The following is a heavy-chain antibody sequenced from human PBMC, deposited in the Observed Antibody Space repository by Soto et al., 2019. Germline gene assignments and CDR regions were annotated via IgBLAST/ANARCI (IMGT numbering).Heavy chain of an antibody. CDR3: TTHSKGY. D-gene: IGHD2-21*01. CDR1: GFTFTGST. J-gene: IGHJ4*02. CDR2: IGSKTQYYAT. Sequence: GGSLRLSCVAFGFTFTGSTIPSVRPAFGKGLKWSGHIGSKTQYYATVYSGERKEMFAIAREESKKTAYLQMNSLKTEDTSVYYCTTHSKGYWGQGTLVTVSS. V-gene: IGHV3-73*01.